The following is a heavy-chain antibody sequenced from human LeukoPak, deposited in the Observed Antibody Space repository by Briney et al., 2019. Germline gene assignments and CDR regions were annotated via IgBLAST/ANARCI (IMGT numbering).Heavy chain of an antibody. J-gene: IGHJ4*02. V-gene: IGHV3-7*01. CDR1: GFTSSSYW. CDR3: ARDRGYYDSSGYPDY. D-gene: IGHD3-22*01. CDR2: IKQDGSEK. Sequence: GGSLRLSCAASGFTSSSYWMSWVRQAPGKGLEWVANIKQDGSEKYYVDSVKGRFTISRDNAKNSLYLQMNSLRAEDTAVYYCARDRGYYDSSGYPDYWGQGTLVTVSS.